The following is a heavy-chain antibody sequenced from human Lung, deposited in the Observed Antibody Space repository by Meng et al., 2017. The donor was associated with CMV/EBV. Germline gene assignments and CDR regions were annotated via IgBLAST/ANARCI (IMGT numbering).Heavy chain of an antibody. CDR3: AKEWLDATTGQFDY. CDR2: IYRSGST. V-gene: IGHV4-4*02. CDR1: GVSIRTDSW. J-gene: IGHJ4*02. D-gene: IGHD1-26*01. Sequence: LPCAVSGVSIRTDSWWRWVRQPPGKGLEWIGEIYRSGSTNYSPSLKSRVTISIDRSKNQFSLRLTSVTAADTAVYYCAKEWLDATTGQFDYWGQGTLVTV.